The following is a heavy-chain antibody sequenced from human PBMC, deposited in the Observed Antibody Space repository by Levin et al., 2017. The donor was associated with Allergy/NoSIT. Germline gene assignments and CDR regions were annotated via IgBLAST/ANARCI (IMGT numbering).Heavy chain of an antibody. D-gene: IGHD6-13*01. CDR3: AKGAAPGYSTRYYFDY. CDR1: GFTFSSYG. V-gene: IGHV3-30*18. J-gene: IGHJ4*02. Sequence: PGGSLRLSCAASGFTFSSYGMHWVRQAPGKGLEWVAVISYDGSNKYYADSVKGRFTISRDNSKNTLYLQMNSLRAEDTAVYYCAKGAAPGYSTRYYFDYWGQGTLVTVSS. CDR2: ISYDGSNK.